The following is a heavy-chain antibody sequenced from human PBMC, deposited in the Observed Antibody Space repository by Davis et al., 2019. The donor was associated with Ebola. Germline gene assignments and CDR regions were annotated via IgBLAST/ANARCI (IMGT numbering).Heavy chain of an antibody. CDR3: ARYLVRIAVAGDSFDY. Sequence: ASVKVSCKASGYNFTSYGISWVRQAPGQGLEWMGWISAYNGNTNYAQKLQGRFTMTTDTSTSTAYMGLRSLRSDDTAVYYYARYLVRIAVAGDSFDYWGQGTLVTVSS. V-gene: IGHV1-18*01. CDR2: ISAYNGNT. J-gene: IGHJ4*02. CDR1: GYNFTSYG. D-gene: IGHD6-19*01.